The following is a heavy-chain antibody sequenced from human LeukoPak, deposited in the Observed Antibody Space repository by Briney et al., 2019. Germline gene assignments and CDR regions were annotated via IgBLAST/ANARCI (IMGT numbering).Heavy chain of an antibody. V-gene: IGHV1-69*13. CDR3: ARDPSSGGNHDP. CDR2: IIPIFGTA. Sequence: GASVKVSCKASGYTFTSYDINWVRQAPGQGLEWMGGIIPIFGTANYAQKFQGRVTITADESTSTAYMELSSLRSEDTAVYYCARDPSSGGNHDPWGQGTLVTVSS. CDR1: GYTFTSYD. J-gene: IGHJ5*02. D-gene: IGHD2-15*01.